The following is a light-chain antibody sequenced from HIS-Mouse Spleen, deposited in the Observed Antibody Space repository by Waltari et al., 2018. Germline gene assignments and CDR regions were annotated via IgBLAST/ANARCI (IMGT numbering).Light chain of an antibody. Sequence: QSALTQPASVSGSPGQSITISCTGTSSDVGRYNLVSWYQQHPGKAPKLMIYEGSKRPSGVSNRFSGYKSGNTASLTISGLQAEDEADYYCCSYAGSSTLVFGGGTKLTVL. CDR3: CSYAGSSTLV. CDR1: SSDVGRYNL. CDR2: EGS. V-gene: IGLV2-23*01. J-gene: IGLJ3*02.